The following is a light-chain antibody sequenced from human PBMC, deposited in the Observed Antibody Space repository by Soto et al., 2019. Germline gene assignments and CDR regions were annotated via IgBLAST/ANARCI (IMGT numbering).Light chain of an antibody. CDR1: SGSIANNY. CDR3: QSYDPTVV. Sequence: FMLTQPHSVSESQGETVTISCTRSSGSIANNYLQWYQQRPSSAPTILIYEDDQRHPGVPDRFSGSTDSSSNSASLTISGLKIEDEADYDCQSYDPTVVFGGGPQLTVL. CDR2: EDD. J-gene: IGLJ2*01. V-gene: IGLV6-57*03.